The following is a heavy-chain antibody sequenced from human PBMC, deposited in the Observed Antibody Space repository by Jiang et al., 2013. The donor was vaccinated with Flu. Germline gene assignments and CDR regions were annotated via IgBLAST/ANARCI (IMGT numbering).Heavy chain of an antibody. CDR3: ARLGQWHIYYFDF. V-gene: IGHV4-39*01. CDR1: GGSISSSTYY. D-gene: IGHD6-19*01. Sequence: PGLVKPSETLSLNCTVSGGSISSSTYYWGWIRQPPGKGLEWIGSVYYSGTTYYNPSLTSRVTISADMSKNQFSLKLSSVTAADTAVYFCARLGQWHIYYFDFWGQGTLVTVSS. J-gene: IGHJ4*02. CDR2: VYYSGTT.